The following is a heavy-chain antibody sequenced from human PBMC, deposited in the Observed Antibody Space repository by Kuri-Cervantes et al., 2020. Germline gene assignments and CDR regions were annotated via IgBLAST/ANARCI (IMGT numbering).Heavy chain of an antibody. CDR3: ARGSRWLVLYYFDY. CDR2: IKSKTDGGTT. J-gene: IGHJ4*02. Sequence: GESLKISCAASGFTFSNAWMSWVRQAPGKGLEWVGRIKSKTDGGTTDYAAPVKGRFTISRDDSKNTLYLQMNSLKTEDTAVYYCARGSRWLVLYYFDYWGQGTLVTVSS. V-gene: IGHV3-15*01. D-gene: IGHD6-19*01. CDR1: GFTFSNAW.